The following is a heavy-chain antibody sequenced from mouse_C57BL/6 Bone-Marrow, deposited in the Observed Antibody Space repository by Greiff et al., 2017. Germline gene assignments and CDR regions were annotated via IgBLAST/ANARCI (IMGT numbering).Heavy chain of an antibody. J-gene: IGHJ4*01. CDR2: IYPGNSDT. D-gene: IGHD1-1*01. V-gene: IGHV1-5*01. CDR3: TRKEITTVPHYYAMDY. CDR1: GYTFTSYC. Sequence: VQLQQSGPVLARPGASVKMSCKTSGYTFTSYCMHWVKQRPGQGLEWIGAIYPGNSDTSYNQKFKGKAKLTAVTSASTAYMELSSLTNEDSAVYYCTRKEITTVPHYYAMDYWGQGTSVTVSS.